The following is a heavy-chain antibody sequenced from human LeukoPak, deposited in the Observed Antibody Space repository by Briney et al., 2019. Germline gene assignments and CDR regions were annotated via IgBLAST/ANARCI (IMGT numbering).Heavy chain of an antibody. V-gene: IGHV3-48*03. D-gene: IGHD3-22*01. CDR2: ISSSGSTI. CDR3: ARVDYYDSRMDV. CDR1: GFTFSSYA. Sequence: GGSLRLSCAASGFTFSSYAMSWVRQAPGKGLEWVSYISSSGSTIYYADPVKGRFTISRDNAKNSLYLQMNSLRAEDTAVYYCARVDYYDSRMDVWGQGTTVTVSS. J-gene: IGHJ6*02.